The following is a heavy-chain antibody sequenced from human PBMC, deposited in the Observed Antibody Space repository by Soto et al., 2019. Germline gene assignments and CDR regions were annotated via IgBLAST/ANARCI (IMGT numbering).Heavy chain of an antibody. Sequence: SETLSLTCTVSGGSVSSASYYWSWIRQPPGKGLEWIGYIYYIGSTNYNPSLKSRVTLSVDLSKNQFSLNLYSVTAADTAVYYCARTRYCSAGSCFYGGFDVWGQGSLVTVSS. CDR1: GGSVSSASYY. D-gene: IGHD2-15*01. V-gene: IGHV4-61*01. CDR2: IYYIGST. CDR3: ARTRYCSAGSCFYGGFDV. J-gene: IGHJ4*02.